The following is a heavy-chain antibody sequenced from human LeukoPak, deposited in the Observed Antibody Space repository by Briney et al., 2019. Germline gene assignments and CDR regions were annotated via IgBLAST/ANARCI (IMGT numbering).Heavy chain of an antibody. V-gene: IGHV3-48*01. CDR1: GFTFSSCS. CDR2: ISSSSSTI. J-gene: IGHJ4*02. CDR3: AIIVVVAY. Sequence: PGGSLRLSCAASGFTFSSCSMNWVRQAPGKGLEWVSYISSSSSTIYYADSVKGRFTISRDNAKNSLYLQMNSLRAEDTAVYYCAIIVVVAYWGQGTLVTVSS. D-gene: IGHD2-2*01.